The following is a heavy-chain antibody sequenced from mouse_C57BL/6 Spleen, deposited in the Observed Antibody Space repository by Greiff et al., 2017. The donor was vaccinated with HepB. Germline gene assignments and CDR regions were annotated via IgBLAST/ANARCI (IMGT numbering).Heavy chain of an antibody. D-gene: IGHD5-5*01. V-gene: IGHV1-82*01. CDR3: AHYLGYFDY. Sequence: VQLQQSGPELVKPGASVKISCKASGYAFSSSWRNWVKQRPGKGLEWIGRIYPGDGDTNYNGKFKGKATLTADKSSSTAYMQLSSLTSEDSAVYFCAHYLGYFDYWGKGTTLTVSS. J-gene: IGHJ2*01. CDR2: IYPGDGDT. CDR1: GYAFSSSW.